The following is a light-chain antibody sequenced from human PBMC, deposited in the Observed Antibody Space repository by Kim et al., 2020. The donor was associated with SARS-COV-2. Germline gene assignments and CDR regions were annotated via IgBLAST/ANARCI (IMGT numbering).Light chain of an antibody. CDR1: QTVSRNS. J-gene: IGKJ1*01. CDR3: QQYGDVSWT. V-gene: IGKV3-20*01. Sequence: SPGERGTLSCRASQTVSRNSLAWYQQTPGQGPRLLIYGASNRPTGIPDRFSGSVSGTDFTLTITRLEPEDFAVYYCQQYGDVSWTSGQGTKVDIK. CDR2: GAS.